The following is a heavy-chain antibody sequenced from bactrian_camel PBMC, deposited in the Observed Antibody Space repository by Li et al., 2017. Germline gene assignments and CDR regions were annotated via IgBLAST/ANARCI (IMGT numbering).Heavy chain of an antibody. CDR2: ADDDGNT. Sequence: HVQLVESGGGSVQAGGSLRLSCAASGYTYSSYCMGWFRQAPGKEREWVASADDDGNTGYAESVKGRFTISQGADKNTVHLQMDNLQSEDTAVYYCAADQIRWYGFHEAPLSSFARWGRGPRSPSP. J-gene: IGHJ4*01. D-gene: IGHD5*01. CDR1: GYTYSSYC. V-gene: IGHV3S9*01.